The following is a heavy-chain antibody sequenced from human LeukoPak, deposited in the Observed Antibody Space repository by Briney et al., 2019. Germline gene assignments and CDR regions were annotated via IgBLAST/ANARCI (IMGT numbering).Heavy chain of an antibody. J-gene: IGHJ5*02. D-gene: IGHD2-15*01. Sequence: GESLKISCKGSGYSFSTYWIAWVRQMPGKGLEWMGIIYPGDSDTRYSPSFQGQVTFSADNSINTAYLQWSSLKASDTAIYYCARQLIFEDQGAGFDPCGQGTLVSVSS. CDR1: GYSFSTYW. V-gene: IGHV5-51*01. CDR2: IYPGDSDT. CDR3: ARQLIFEDQGAGFDP.